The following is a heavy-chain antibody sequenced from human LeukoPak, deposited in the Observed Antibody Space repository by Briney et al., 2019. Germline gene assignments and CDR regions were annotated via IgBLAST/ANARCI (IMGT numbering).Heavy chain of an antibody. J-gene: IGHJ4*02. CDR3: ARSRYPGSSGWYNY. CDR1: GYIFPDYY. CDR2: INPNSGGT. V-gene: IGHV1-2*06. D-gene: IGHD6-19*01. Sequence: ASVKVSCKGSGYIFPDYYIYWVRQAPGQGLEWMGRINPNSGGTNYAQKFQGRVTMTRDTSISTVYMELSRLRSDDTAVYYCARSRYPGSSGWYNYWGQGTLVTVSS.